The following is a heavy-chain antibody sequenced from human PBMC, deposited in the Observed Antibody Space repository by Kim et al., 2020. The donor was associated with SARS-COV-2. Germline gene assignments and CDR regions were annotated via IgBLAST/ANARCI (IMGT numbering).Heavy chain of an antibody. CDR2: ISSSSSYI. D-gene: IGHD6-19*01. CDR3: ARGGIAVARWRFDY. Sequence: GGSLRLSCAASGFTFSSYSMNWVRQAPGKGLEWVSSISSSSSYIYYADSVKGRFTISRDNAKNSLYLQMNSLRAEDTAVYYCARGGIAVARWRFDYWGQGTLVTVSS. CDR1: GFTFSSYS. J-gene: IGHJ4*02. V-gene: IGHV3-21*01.